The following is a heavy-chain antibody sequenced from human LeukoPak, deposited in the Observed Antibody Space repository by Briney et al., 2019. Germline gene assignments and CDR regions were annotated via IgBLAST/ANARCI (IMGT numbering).Heavy chain of an antibody. D-gene: IGHD2-2*01. CDR1: GYTFTSYG. Sequence: ASVKVSCKASGYTFTSYGISWVRQAPGQGLEWMGWISAYNGNTNYAQKLQGRVTMTTDTCTSTAYMELRSLRSDDTAVYYCARVTPERLAHIVVVPAAIDYWGQGTLVTVSS. J-gene: IGHJ4*02. CDR2: ISAYNGNT. CDR3: ARVTPERLAHIVVVPAAIDY. V-gene: IGHV1-18*01.